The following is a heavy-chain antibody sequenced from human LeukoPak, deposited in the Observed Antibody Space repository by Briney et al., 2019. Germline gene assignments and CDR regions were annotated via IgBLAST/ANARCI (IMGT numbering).Heavy chain of an antibody. CDR2: IYYSGST. CDR1: GGSISSYY. D-gene: IGHD3-16*02. Sequence: SETLSLTCTVSGGSISSYYWSWIRQPPGKGLEWIGYIYYSGSTNYNPSLKSRVTISVDTSKNQFSLKLSSVTAADTAVYYCARLIGSYRYTDKRSMDVWGKGTTVTISS. V-gene: IGHV4-59*01. J-gene: IGHJ6*03. CDR3: ARLIGSYRYTDKRSMDV.